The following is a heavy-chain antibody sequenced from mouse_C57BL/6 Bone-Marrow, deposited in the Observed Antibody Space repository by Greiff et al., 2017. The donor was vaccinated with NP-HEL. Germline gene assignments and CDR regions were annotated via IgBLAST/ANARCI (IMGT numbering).Heavy chain of an antibody. Sequence: EVKLMESGGGLVQPGESLKLSCESNEYEFPSHDMSWVRKTPEKRLELVAAINSDGGSTYYPDTMERRFIISRDNTKKTLYLQMSSLRSEDTALYYCARPSSTIVTIYQDYWGQGTTLTVSS. D-gene: IGHD2-5*01. J-gene: IGHJ2*01. CDR1: EYEFPSHD. CDR3: ARPSSTIVTIYQDY. V-gene: IGHV5-2*01. CDR2: INSDGGST.